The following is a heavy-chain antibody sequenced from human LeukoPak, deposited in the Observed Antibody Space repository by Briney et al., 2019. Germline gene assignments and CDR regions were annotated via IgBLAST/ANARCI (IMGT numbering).Heavy chain of an antibody. J-gene: IGHJ4*02. V-gene: IGHV3-30*04. D-gene: IGHD3-9*01. CDR3: ATLVFDSSGYSYFDY. CDR1: GFTFSSYA. Sequence: GGSLRLSCAASGFTFSSYAMHWVRQAPGKGLEWVAVISYDGSNKYYADSVKGRFTISRDNSKNTLYLQMNSLRAEDTAVYYCATLVFDSSGYSYFDYWGPGTLVTVSS. CDR2: ISYDGSNK.